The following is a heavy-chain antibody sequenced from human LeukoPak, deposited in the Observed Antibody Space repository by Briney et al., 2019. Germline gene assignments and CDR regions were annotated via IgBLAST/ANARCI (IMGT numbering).Heavy chain of an antibody. V-gene: IGHV4-31*03. D-gene: IGHD5-24*01. J-gene: IGHJ4*02. Sequence: SETLSLTCPVSTGSISSGVYYWSWIRQHPGKGLEWIGYIYYSGSTYYNPSLKSRVTISVDASKNQFSLKLSSVTAADTAVYYCARGVRWLQLSYFDYWGQGTLVTVSS. CDR2: IYYSGST. CDR1: TGSISSGVYY. CDR3: ARGVRWLQLSYFDY.